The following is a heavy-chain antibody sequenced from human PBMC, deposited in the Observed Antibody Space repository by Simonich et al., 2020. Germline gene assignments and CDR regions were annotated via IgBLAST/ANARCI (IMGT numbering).Heavy chain of an antibody. Sequence: QLQLQESGPGLVKPSETLSLTCTVSGGSISSSSYYWGGIRQPPGKGLEWIGSIYYSGSTYSHPSLKSRVTISVDTSKNQFSLKLSSVTAADTAVYYCARHAGFAFDIWGQGTMVTVSS. CDR3: ARHAGFAFDI. J-gene: IGHJ3*02. CDR2: IYYSGST. CDR1: GGSISSSSYY. V-gene: IGHV4-39*01. D-gene: IGHD6-13*01.